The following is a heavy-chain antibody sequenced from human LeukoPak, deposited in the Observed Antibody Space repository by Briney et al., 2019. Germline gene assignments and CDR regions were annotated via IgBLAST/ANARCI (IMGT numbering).Heavy chain of an antibody. CDR2: IIPILGIA. CDR1: GGTFSSYT. Sequence: SVKVSCKASGGTFSSYTISWVRQAPGQGLEWMGRIIPILGIANYAQKFQGRVTITADKSTSTAYMELSSLRSEDTAVYYCATGLSTGYRAFDIWGQGTMVTVSS. V-gene: IGHV1-69*02. CDR3: ATGLSTGYRAFDI. J-gene: IGHJ3*02. D-gene: IGHD3-9*01.